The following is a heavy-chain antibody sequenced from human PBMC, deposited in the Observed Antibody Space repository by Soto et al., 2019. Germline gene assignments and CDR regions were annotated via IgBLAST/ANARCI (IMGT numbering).Heavy chain of an antibody. Sequence: QVQLQQWGAGLLKPSETLSLTCAVYGGSFSGYYWSWIRRPPGKGLEWIGEINHSGSTNYNPSLKSRGTMSVDPSKTQFSLKLSSVTAADTAVYYCARRPRGGLRFVDYWGQGTLVTVSS. CDR3: ARRPRGGLRFVDY. D-gene: IGHD3-16*01. J-gene: IGHJ4*02. V-gene: IGHV4-34*01. CDR1: GGSFSGYY. CDR2: INHSGST.